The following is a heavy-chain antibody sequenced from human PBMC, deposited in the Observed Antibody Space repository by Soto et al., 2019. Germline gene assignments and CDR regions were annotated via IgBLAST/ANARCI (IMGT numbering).Heavy chain of an antibody. J-gene: IGHJ4*02. CDR1: GFTFSSYA. Sequence: GGSLRLSCAASGFTFSSYAMHWVRQAPGKGLEWVAVISYDGSNKYYADSVKGRFTISRDNSKNTLYLQMNSLRAEDTAVYYCARPHYDSSGYPTYYFDYWGQGTLVTVS. CDR3: ARPHYDSSGYPTYYFDY. V-gene: IGHV3-30-3*01. D-gene: IGHD3-22*01. CDR2: ISYDGSNK.